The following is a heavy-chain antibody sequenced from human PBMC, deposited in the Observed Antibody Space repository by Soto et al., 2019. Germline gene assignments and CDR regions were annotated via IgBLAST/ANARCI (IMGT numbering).Heavy chain of an antibody. CDR1: GFTFRNYW. Sequence: GGSLRLSCAASGFTFRNYWMHWVRQAPGKGLVWVSRVNSDGDTTYYADSVKGRFTISRDNSKNTLYLQMNSLRADDTALYYCAKSGIVATMRTFSWFDSWGQGTLVTVSS. J-gene: IGHJ5*01. CDR3: AKSGIVATMRTFSWFDS. V-gene: IGHV3-74*01. CDR2: VNSDGDTT. D-gene: IGHD2-2*01.